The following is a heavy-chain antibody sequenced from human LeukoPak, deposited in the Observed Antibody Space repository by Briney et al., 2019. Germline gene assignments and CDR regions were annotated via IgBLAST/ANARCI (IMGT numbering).Heavy chain of an antibody. CDR3: ARAVGPFDY. V-gene: IGHV3-33*01. CDR2: IWNDGSNK. J-gene: IGHJ4*02. CDR1: GFXFNVYG. D-gene: IGHD3-16*01. Sequence: GMSLRLSCAASGFXFNVYGIHWVRQAPGKGLEWVVVIWNDGSNKYYADSVKGRFTISRDNSKDTLYLQMNSLRVEDTAVYYCARAVGPFDYWGQGTLVTVSS.